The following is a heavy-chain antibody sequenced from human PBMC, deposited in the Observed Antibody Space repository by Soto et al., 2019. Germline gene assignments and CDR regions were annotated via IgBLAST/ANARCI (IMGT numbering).Heavy chain of an antibody. Sequence: ASVKVSCKASGYTFTSYYMHWVRQAPGQGLEWMGIINPSGGSTSYAQKFQGRVTMTADKSTSTVYMELSSLRSEDTAVYYCARDSFYYDSSGPNWFDPWGQGTLVTVSS. CDR3: ARDSFYYDSSGPNWFDP. V-gene: IGHV1-46*01. CDR2: INPSGGST. J-gene: IGHJ5*02. D-gene: IGHD3-22*01. CDR1: GYTFTSYY.